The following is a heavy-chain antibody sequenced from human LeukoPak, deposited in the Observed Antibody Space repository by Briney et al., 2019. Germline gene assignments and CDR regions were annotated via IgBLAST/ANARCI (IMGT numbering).Heavy chain of an antibody. Sequence: GASVKVSCKASGYTFTDYYMHWVRQAPGQGLEWMGWINPKSGATKYALKFQGRVTMTRDTSISTVYMELSRLRSDDTAVYYCARPADYGDYLDYWGQGTLVTVPS. D-gene: IGHD4-17*01. V-gene: IGHV1-2*02. CDR1: GYTFTDYY. CDR2: INPKSGAT. CDR3: ARPADYGDYLDY. J-gene: IGHJ4*02.